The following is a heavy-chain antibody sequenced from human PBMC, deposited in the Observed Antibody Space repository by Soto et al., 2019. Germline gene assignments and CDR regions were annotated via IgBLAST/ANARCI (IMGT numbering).Heavy chain of an antibody. CDR2: INPSGGST. CDR1: GYTFTSYY. D-gene: IGHD1-26*01. CDR3: ARGVGSGLSDY. J-gene: IGHJ4*02. V-gene: IGHV1-46*01. Sequence: ASVKVSCKASGYTFTSYYMHWVRQAPGQGLEWMGIINPSGGSTSYAQKFQGRVTITRDTSASTAYMELSSLRSEDTAVYYCARGVGSGLSDYWGQGTLVTVSS.